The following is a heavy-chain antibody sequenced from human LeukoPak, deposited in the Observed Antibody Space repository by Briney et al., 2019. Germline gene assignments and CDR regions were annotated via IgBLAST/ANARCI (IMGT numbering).Heavy chain of an antibody. CDR1: GFTFNEYA. CDR2: INRDGRTT. V-gene: IGHV3-43*02. D-gene: IGHD5-12*01. Sequence: GGSLRLSCAASGFTFNEYAMHWVRQVPGKGLEWVSLINRDGRTTYYADSVQGRFTISRDNNKKSLFLQMDSLGTEDTALYYCAKDKFEWLQGIDYWGQGTLVTVSS. J-gene: IGHJ4*02. CDR3: AKDKFEWLQGIDY.